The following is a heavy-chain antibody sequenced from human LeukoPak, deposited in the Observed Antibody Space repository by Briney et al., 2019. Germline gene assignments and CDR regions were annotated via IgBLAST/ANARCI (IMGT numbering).Heavy chain of an antibody. J-gene: IGHJ6*03. V-gene: IGHV3-30*04. CDR2: ISYDGSNK. Sequence: GGSLRLSCADSGFTFSSYAMNWVRRAPGKGLEWLAVISYDGSNKYYADSVKGRFTISRDNSKDTLYLQMNSLTAEDTAVYYCAREGAGSYYHYYYYMDVWSKGTTVTVSS. CDR3: AREGAGSYYHYYYYMDV. CDR1: GFTFSSYA. D-gene: IGHD1-26*01.